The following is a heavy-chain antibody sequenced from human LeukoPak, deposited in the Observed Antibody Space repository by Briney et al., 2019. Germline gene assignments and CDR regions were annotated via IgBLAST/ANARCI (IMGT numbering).Heavy chain of an antibody. D-gene: IGHD5-12*01. V-gene: IGHV4-39*07. J-gene: IGHJ4*02. CDR2: IYYSGST. CDR3: ARDRHKLVDIVAGILDY. CDR1: GGSISSSSYC. Sequence: SETLSLTCTVSGGSISSSSYCWGWIRQPPGKGLEWIGNIYYSGSTYYNPSLKSRVTISVDTSKNQFSLKLSSVTAADTAVYYCARDRHKLVDIVAGILDYWGQGTLVTVSS.